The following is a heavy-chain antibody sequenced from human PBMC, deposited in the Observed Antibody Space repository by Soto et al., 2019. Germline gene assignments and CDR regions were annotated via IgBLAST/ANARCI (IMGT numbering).Heavy chain of an antibody. D-gene: IGHD3-10*01. CDR2: IIPILGIA. CDR3: AYSAPNSGIQT. V-gene: IGHV1-69*02. Sequence: QVQLVQSGAEVKKPGSSVKVSCKASGGTFSSYTISWVRQAPGQGLEWMGRIIPILGIANYAQKIQGRVTITADKSTSTAYMELSSLRSEDTAVYYCAYSAPNSGIQTWGQGTLVTVSS. J-gene: IGHJ5*02. CDR1: GGTFSSYT.